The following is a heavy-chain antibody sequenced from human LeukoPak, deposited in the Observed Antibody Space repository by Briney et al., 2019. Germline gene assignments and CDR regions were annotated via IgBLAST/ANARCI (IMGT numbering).Heavy chain of an antibody. CDR3: ARVGWNYALLYFDY. D-gene: IGHD1-7*01. Sequence: PSETLSLTCTVSGGSISSYYWSWIRQPPGKGLEWIGYIYYSGSTNYNPSLKSRVTISVDTSKNQFSLKLSSVTAADTAVYYCARVGWNYALLYFDYWGQGTLVTVSS. CDR2: IYYSGST. J-gene: IGHJ4*02. V-gene: IGHV4-59*01. CDR1: GGSISSYY.